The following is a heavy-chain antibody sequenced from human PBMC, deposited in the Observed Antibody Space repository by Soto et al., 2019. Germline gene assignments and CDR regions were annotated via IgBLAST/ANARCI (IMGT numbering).Heavy chain of an antibody. CDR3: ARVGAAGSGNFDY. V-gene: IGHV1-69*13. J-gene: IGHJ4*02. D-gene: IGHD6-13*01. Sequence: AASVKVSCKASGGTFSSYAISWVRQAPGQGLEWMGGIIPIFGTANYAQKFQGRVTITADESTSTAYMELSSLRSEDTAVYYCARVGAAGSGNFDYWGQGTLVTVSS. CDR1: GGTFSSYA. CDR2: IIPIFGTA.